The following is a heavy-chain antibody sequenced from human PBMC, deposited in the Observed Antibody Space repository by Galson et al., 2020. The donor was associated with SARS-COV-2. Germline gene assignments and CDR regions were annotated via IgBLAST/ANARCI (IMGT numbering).Heavy chain of an antibody. CDR3: TTGVAYYYDSSGYYYSLDY. CDR2: IKSKTDGGTT. CDR1: GFTFSNAW. J-gene: IGHJ4*02. Sequence: TGGSLRLSCAASGFTFSNAWMSWVRQAPGKGLEWVGRIKSKTDGGTTDYAAPVKGRFTISRDDSKNTLYLQMNSLKTEDTAVYYCTTGVAYYYDSSGYYYSLDYWGQGTLVTVSS. D-gene: IGHD3-22*01. V-gene: IGHV3-15*01.